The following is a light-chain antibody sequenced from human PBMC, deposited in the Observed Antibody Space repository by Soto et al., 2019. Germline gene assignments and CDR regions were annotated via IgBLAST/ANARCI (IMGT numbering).Light chain of an antibody. Sequence: VMTQSPGTLSVSPGEGATLSCRASQNVRSNVAWYQQKPGQAPRLLIYDASNRATGIPAKFSGSGSGTDFTLTISSLEPEDFAVYYCQQRSNWPPITFGQGTRLEIK. V-gene: IGKV3-11*01. CDR1: QNVRSN. CDR2: DAS. CDR3: QQRSNWPPIT. J-gene: IGKJ5*01.